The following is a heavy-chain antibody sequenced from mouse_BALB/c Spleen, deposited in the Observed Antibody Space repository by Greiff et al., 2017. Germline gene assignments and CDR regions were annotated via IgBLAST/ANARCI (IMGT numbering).Heavy chain of an antibody. Sequence: VQLQQSGAELVRSGASVKLSCTASGFNIKDYYMHWVKQRPEQGLEWIGWIDPENGDTEYAPKFQCKATMTADTSSNTAYLQLSSLTSEDTAVYYCNEIITTATFPFAYWGQGTLVTVSA. CDR1: GFNIKDYY. J-gene: IGHJ3*01. CDR2: IDPENGDT. V-gene: IGHV14-4*02. D-gene: IGHD1-2*01. CDR3: NEIITTATFPFAY.